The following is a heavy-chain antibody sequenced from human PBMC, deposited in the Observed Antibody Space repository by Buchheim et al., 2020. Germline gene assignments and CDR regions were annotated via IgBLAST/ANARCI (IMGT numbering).Heavy chain of an antibody. V-gene: IGHV6-1*01. CDR2: TYYWSKWYS. Sequence: QVQLQQSGPVLVKPSQTLSLICDISGDSVSSNRASWNWIRQSPSRGLEWLGRTYYWSKWYSDYAMSVNSRITIQPDNSKYQFSLQLNSVTPEDTAVYYCARVGPGNTGFDYGGQGTLV. D-gene: IGHD1-7*01. CDR1: GDSVSSNRAS. J-gene: IGHJ4*02. CDR3: ARVGPGNTGFDY.